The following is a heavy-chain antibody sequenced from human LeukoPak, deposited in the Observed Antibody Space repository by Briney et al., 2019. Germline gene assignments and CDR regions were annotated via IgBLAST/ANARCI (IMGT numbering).Heavy chain of an antibody. Sequence: ASVKVSCKASGYTFTGYYMHWVRQAPGQGLEWMGWINPNSGGTNYAQKFQGRVTMTEDTSTDTAYMELSSLRSEDTAVYYCATVPAAMSYYYYMDVWGKGTTVTVSS. CDR3: ATVPAAMSYYYYMDV. CDR1: GYTFTGYY. J-gene: IGHJ6*03. D-gene: IGHD2-2*01. V-gene: IGHV1-2*02. CDR2: INPNSGGT.